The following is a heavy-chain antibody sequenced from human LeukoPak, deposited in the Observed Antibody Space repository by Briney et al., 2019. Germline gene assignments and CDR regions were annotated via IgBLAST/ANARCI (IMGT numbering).Heavy chain of an antibody. Sequence: GGSLRLSCAASGFTFSNAWMSWVRQAPGKGLEWVGRIKSKTDGGTTDYAAPVKGRFTISRDDSKNTLYLQMNSLKTEDTAVYYCTTDRYAWIQVDYWGQGTLVTVSS. V-gene: IGHV3-15*01. J-gene: IGHJ4*02. CDR3: TTDRYAWIQVDY. CDR2: IKSKTDGGTT. CDR1: GFTFSNAW. D-gene: IGHD5-18*01.